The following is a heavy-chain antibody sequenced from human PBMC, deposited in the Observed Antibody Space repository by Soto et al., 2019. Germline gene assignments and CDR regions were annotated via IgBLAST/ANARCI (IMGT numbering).Heavy chain of an antibody. CDR1: GFTFSNYW. Sequence: EVQLVESGGGLVQPGGSLRLSCAASGFTFSNYWMHWVRQAPGKGLVWVSRINSDGSSTSYADSVKGRFTLSRDNAKNTLYLQMNSLRAEDTAVYYCAREYSSSRYFDYWGQGTLVTVSS. CDR3: AREYSSSRYFDY. V-gene: IGHV3-74*01. D-gene: IGHD6-13*01. J-gene: IGHJ4*02. CDR2: INSDGSST.